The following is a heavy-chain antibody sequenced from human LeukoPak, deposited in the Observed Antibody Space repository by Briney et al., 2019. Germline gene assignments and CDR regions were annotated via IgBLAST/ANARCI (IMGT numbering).Heavy chain of an antibody. CDR2: IYYSGSI. J-gene: IGHJ4*02. CDR3: AGGEKVLDYFDY. V-gene: IGHV4-28*05. CDR1: GYSISSSNW. Sequence: SETLSLTCAVSGYSISSSNWWGWIRQPPGKGLEWIGYIYYSGSIYYNPSLKSRVTMSVDTSKNQFSLKLSSVTATDTAVYYCAGGEKVLDYFDYWGQGTLVTVSS. D-gene: IGHD3-16*01.